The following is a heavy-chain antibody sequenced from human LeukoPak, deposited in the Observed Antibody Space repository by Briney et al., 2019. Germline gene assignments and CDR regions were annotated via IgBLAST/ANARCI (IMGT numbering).Heavy chain of an antibody. CDR3: ARGYPRNAFYYYYGMDV. Sequence: GASVTVSCKASGGTFSSYAISWVRQAPGQGLEWMGGIIPIFGTANYAQKFQGRVTITADESTSTAYMELSSLRSEDTAVYYCARGYPRNAFYYYYGMDVWGQGTTVTVSS. J-gene: IGHJ6*02. D-gene: IGHD1-26*01. CDR2: IIPIFGTA. V-gene: IGHV1-69*13. CDR1: GGTFSSYA.